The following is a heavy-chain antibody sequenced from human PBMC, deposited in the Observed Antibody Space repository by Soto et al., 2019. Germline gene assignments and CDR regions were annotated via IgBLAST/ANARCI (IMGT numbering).Heavy chain of an antibody. CDR3: AREDSIIIPAVSDF. V-gene: IGHV3-21*01. Sequence: LRLSCTVSGFAFNNYGINWVRQAPGKGLEWVSSISKSDYTYYSDSAKGRFAISRDNAKSSVSLQMNTLRVEDTAVYYCAREDSIIIPAVSDFWGQGTLVTVSS. J-gene: IGHJ4*02. D-gene: IGHD2-2*01. CDR1: GFAFNNYG. CDR2: ISKSDYT.